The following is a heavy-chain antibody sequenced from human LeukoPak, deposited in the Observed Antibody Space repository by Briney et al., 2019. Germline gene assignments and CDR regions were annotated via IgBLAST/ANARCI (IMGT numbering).Heavy chain of an antibody. Sequence: GRSLRLSCAASGFTFSSYAMHWVRQAPGKGLEWVAVISYDGSNKYYADSVKGRFTISRDNSKNTLYLQMNSLRAEDTAVYYRARGYSYGYVLDYWGQGTLVTVSS. J-gene: IGHJ4*02. CDR2: ISYDGSNK. CDR3: ARGYSYGYVLDY. V-gene: IGHV3-30*04. CDR1: GFTFSSYA. D-gene: IGHD5-18*01.